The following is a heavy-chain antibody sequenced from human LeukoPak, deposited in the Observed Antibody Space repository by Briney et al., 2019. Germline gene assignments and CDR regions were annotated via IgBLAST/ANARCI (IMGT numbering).Heavy chain of an antibody. Sequence: GASVKVSCKVSGYTLTELSMHWVRQAPGKGLEWMGGFDPEDGETIYAQKFQGRVTMTEDTSTDTAYMELSSLRSEDTAVYYCATGGPGGSYVAFDIWGQGTMVTVSS. V-gene: IGHV1-24*01. CDR1: GYTLTELS. J-gene: IGHJ3*02. CDR3: ATGGPGGSYVAFDI. D-gene: IGHD1-26*01. CDR2: FDPEDGET.